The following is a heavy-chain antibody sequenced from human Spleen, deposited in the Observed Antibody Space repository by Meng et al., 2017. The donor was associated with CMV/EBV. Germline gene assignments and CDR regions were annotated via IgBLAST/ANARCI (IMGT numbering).Heavy chain of an antibody. CDR1: GFSLSTSGMG. CDR2: IYWDDDK. V-gene: IGHV2-5*08. Sequence: GFSLSTSGMGVSWIHQPPGKALEWLALIYWDDDKRYSPSLKSRLTITKDTSKNQVVLTMTNMDPVDTATYYCAHRDYCSGGTCTFDYWGQGTLVTVSS. D-gene: IGHD2-15*01. J-gene: IGHJ4*02. CDR3: AHRDYCSGGTCTFDY.